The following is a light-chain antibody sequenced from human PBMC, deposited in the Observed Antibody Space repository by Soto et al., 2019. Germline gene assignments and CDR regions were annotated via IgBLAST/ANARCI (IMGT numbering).Light chain of an antibody. V-gene: IGKV3-20*01. J-gene: IGKJ1*01. CDR1: QSINSF. Sequence: EIVLTQSPGTLSLSPGEGATLSCRASQSINSFLAWYQQRRVQAPRLLIHGASNRATGIPDRFSGSGSGPDFTLTISRLEPEDFAVDYCQQDGGSPRTFGQGTKVEVK. CDR3: QQDGGSPRT. CDR2: GAS.